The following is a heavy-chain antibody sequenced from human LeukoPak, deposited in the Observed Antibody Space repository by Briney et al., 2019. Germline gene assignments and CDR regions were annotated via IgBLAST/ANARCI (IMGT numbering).Heavy chain of an antibody. CDR2: IKQDGSEK. V-gene: IGHV3-7*01. Sequence: GGSLRLSCAASGFTFSSYAMSWVRQTPGKGLEWVGNIKQDGSEKYYVDSVKGRFTISRDNAKNSLYLQMNSLRAEDTAVYYCAELGITMIGGVWGKGTTVTISS. J-gene: IGHJ6*04. CDR3: AELGITMIGGV. D-gene: IGHD3-10*02. CDR1: GFTFSSYA.